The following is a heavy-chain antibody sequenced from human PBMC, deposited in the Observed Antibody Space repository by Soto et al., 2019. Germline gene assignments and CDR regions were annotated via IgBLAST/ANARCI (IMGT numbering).Heavy chain of an antibody. CDR2: MFYSGNI. V-gene: IGHV4-39*01. CDR3: ARGIVLVPAANTYHYYGMDV. J-gene: IGHJ6*02. D-gene: IGHD2-2*01. CDR1: GGSIGSCSYN. Sequence: EPLVVTCTISGGSIGSCSYNWGWIRQPPGKGLEWIGSMFYSGNIYYNPSLKSRVTISVDTSKNQFSLRLSSVTAADTAVYYCARGIVLVPAANTYHYYGMDVWGQGTKVTVSS.